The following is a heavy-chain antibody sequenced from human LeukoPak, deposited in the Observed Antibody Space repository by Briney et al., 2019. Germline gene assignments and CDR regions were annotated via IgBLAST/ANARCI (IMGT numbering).Heavy chain of an antibody. CDR3: GREASYVYFGSYFDY. Sequence: SETLSLTCTVSGGSISSYYWSWIRQPPGKGLEWIGYIYYSGSTNYNPSLKSRVTISVDTSKNQFSLKLSSVTAADTAVYYCGREASYVYFGSYFDYWAQGPLATVS. J-gene: IGHJ4*02. D-gene: IGHD5-18*01. CDR2: IYYSGST. CDR1: GGSISSYY. V-gene: IGHV4-59*01.